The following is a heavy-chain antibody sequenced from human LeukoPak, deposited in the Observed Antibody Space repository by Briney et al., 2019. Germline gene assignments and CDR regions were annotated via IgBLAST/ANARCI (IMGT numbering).Heavy chain of an antibody. CDR3: ARAPSWYDIWDAFDI. CDR2: IYTRGTT. CDR1: GGSISSGSYY. J-gene: IGHJ3*02. D-gene: IGHD3-9*01. Sequence: SETLSLTCTVSGGSISSGSYYWSWIRQPAGKGMEWIGRIYTRGTTTYNPSLKSRVTISVDTSKNQFSLKLSSVTAADTAVYYCARAPSWYDIWDAFDIWGQGTMVTVSS. V-gene: IGHV4-61*02.